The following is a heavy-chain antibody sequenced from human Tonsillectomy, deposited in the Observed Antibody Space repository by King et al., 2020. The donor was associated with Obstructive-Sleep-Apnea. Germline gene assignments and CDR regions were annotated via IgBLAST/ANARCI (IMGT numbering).Heavy chain of an antibody. J-gene: IGHJ6*02. CDR2: IYTSGST. CDR1: GGSISSYY. CDR3: ARDPNYYDSSGYYNRYYYYGMDV. D-gene: IGHD3-22*01. Sequence: VQLQESGPGLVKPSETLSLTCTVSGGSISSYYWSWIRQPAGKGLEWIGRIYTSGSTNYNPSLKSRVTMSVDTSKNQFALKLSSVTAADTAVYYFARDPNYYDSSGYYNRYYYYGMDVWGQGTTVTVSS. V-gene: IGHV4-4*07.